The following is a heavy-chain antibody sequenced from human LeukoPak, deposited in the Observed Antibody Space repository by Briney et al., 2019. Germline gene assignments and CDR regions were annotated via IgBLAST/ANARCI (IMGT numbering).Heavy chain of an antibody. D-gene: IGHD6-19*01. CDR3: ARVGGSGWLYDAFDI. J-gene: IGHJ3*02. CDR1: GYTFTGYY. V-gene: IGHV1-2*02. CDR2: INPNSGGT. Sequence: GASVKVSCKASGYTFTGYYMHWVRQAPGQGLEWMGWINPNSGGTNYAQKFQGRVTMTRDTSISTAYMELSRLRSDDTAVYYCARVGGSGWLYDAFDIWGQGTMVTVSS.